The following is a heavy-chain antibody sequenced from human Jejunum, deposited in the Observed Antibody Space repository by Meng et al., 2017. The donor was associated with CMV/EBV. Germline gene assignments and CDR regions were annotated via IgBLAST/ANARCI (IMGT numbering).Heavy chain of an antibody. CDR3: ARGSYDFWSGYHNFWRGYLPYGMDV. J-gene: IGHJ6*02. V-gene: IGHV3-7*01. CDR2: IKHDGSEK. D-gene: IGHD3-3*01. Sequence: TWVRQAPGKGLEWVANIKHDGSEKNYVDSVKGRFSVSRDNAKNSLYLQMNSLRVEDTAVYYCARGSYDFWSGYHNFWRGYLPYGMDVWGQGTTVTVSS.